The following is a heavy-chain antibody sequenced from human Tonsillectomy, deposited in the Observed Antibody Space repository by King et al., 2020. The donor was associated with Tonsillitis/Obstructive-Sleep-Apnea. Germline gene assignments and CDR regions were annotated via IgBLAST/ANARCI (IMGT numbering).Heavy chain of an antibody. CDR2: ISYDGSNK. D-gene: IGHD2-2*01. CDR1: GFTFSTYG. J-gene: IGHJ6*02. Sequence: AQLVESGGGVVQPGRSLRLSCAASGFTFSTYGMHWVRQAPGKGLEWVAVISYDGSNKYYADSVKGRFTISRDNSKNTLYLQMNSLRAEDTAVYYCAKDGCSSTTCSLYFYGMDVWGQGTTVTVSS. V-gene: IGHV3-30*18. CDR3: AKDGCSSTTCSLYFYGMDV.